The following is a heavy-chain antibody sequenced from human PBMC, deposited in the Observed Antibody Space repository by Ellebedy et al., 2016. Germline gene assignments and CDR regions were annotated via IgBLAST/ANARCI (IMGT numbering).Heavy chain of an antibody. J-gene: IGHJ4*02. V-gene: IGHV1-8*01. CDR2: MNPNSGNT. D-gene: IGHD6-19*01. Sequence: ASVKVSXXASGYTFSSYDINWVRQPTGQGLEWMGWMNPNSGNTGYAQKFQGRVTITRDTSSSTAYMELSSLRSEDTAVYYWARLRGWGKGFDDWGQGTLVTVSS. CDR1: GYTFSSYD. CDR3: ARLRGWGKGFDD.